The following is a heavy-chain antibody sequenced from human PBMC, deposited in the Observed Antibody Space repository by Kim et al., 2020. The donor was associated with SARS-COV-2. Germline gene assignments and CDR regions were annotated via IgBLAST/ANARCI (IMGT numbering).Heavy chain of an antibody. Sequence: SETLSLTCTVSGCSISSYYWSWIRQPPGKGLEWIGHIYYSGSTNYNPSLKSRVTISVDTSKNQFSLKLSSVTAADTAVYYCARAVPIYYGSGDFDYWGQG. CDR2: IYYSGST. J-gene: IGHJ4*02. CDR1: GCSISSYY. V-gene: IGHV4-59*01. CDR3: ARAVPIYYGSGDFDY. D-gene: IGHD3-10*01.